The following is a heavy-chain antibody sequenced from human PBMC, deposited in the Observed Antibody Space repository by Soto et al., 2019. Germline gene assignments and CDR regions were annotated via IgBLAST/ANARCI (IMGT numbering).Heavy chain of an antibody. D-gene: IGHD6-13*01. V-gene: IGHV4-39*01. J-gene: IGHJ4*02. CDR1: GGSISSSSYY. Sequence: QLQLQESGPGLVKPSETLSLTCTVSGGSISSSSYYWGWIRQPPGKGLEWIGSLYYSGSTYYNPSLKSRVTISVDTSKNQFSLKLSPVTAADTAVYYCARLIAAAGTPPYYFDYWGQGTLVTVSS. CDR2: LYYSGST. CDR3: ARLIAAAGTPPYYFDY.